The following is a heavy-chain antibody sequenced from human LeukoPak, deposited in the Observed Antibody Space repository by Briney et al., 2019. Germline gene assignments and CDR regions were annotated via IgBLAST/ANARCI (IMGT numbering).Heavy chain of an antibody. J-gene: IGHJ5*02. CDR1: GYTLTGYY. Sequence: PSVTVSCKAYGYTLTGYYMHWVRHVPGQGLGWVGWINPNIGGTTYRKTFAGRVSMARDTTISTAYMELSRLGSDDTAVYYCARAEDIIVDRRFDPWGQGTLVTVSS. V-gene: IGHV1-2*02. D-gene: IGHD2-15*01. CDR3: ARAEDIIVDRRFDP. CDR2: INPNIGGT.